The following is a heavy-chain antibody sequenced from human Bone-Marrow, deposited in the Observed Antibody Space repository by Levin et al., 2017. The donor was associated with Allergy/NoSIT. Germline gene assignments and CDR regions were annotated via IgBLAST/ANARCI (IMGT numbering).Heavy chain of an antibody. CDR2: ISSDGRNT. J-gene: IGHJ4*02. CDR3: AKDLGLRRYDWLFYFDH. V-gene: IGHV3-30*18. Sequence: GESLKISCAASGFSLSDFGMHWVRQAPGKGLEWVAVISSDGRNTYYADSVKGRFTISRDTSKNTVFLQMSTLREDDTAVYYCAKDLGLRRYDWLFYFDHWGQVILLTVSS. D-gene: IGHD3-16*01. CDR1: GFSLSDFG.